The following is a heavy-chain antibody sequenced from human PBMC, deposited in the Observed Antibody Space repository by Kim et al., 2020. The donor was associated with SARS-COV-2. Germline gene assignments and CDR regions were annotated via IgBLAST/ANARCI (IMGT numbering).Heavy chain of an antibody. CDR2: IKQDGSEE. CDR3: ARGRNYFYFP. J-gene: IGHJ5*02. V-gene: IGHV3-7*01. Sequence: GGSLRLSCAASGFTFSTYWMSWVRQAPGKGLEWVANIKQDGSEEYYVDSVKGRFTISRDNAKNSLYLQMNSLRAEDAAVYYCARGRNYFYFPWGQGTLVTVSS. D-gene: IGHD3-10*01. CDR1: GFTFSTYW.